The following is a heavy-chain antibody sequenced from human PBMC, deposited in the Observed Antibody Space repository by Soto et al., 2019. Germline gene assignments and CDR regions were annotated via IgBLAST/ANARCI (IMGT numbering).Heavy chain of an antibody. CDR3: ATCSSAPSNYYYYYMDV. CDR2: INAGNGNT. CDR1: GYTFTSYA. J-gene: IGHJ6*03. V-gene: IGHV1-3*01. Sequence: GASVKVSCKASGYTFTSYAMHWARQAPGQRLEWMGWINAGNGNTKYSQKFQGRVTITRDTSASTAYMELSSLRSEDTAVYYCATCSSAPSNYYYYYMDVWGKGTTVTVSS. D-gene: IGHD6-6*01.